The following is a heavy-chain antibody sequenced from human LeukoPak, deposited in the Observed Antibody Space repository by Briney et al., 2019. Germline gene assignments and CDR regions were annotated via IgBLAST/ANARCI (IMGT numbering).Heavy chain of an antibody. CDR1: GGTFSSYA. Sequence: SVKVSCKASGGTFSSYAISWVRQAPGQGLEWMGGIIPIFGTANYAQKFQGRVTITADESTCTAYMELSSLRSEDTAVYYCARAQGAYCGGDCYWSPDDAFDIWGQRTMVTVSS. CDR3: ARAQGAYCGGDCYWSPDDAFDI. D-gene: IGHD2-21*02. J-gene: IGHJ3*02. CDR2: IIPIFGTA. V-gene: IGHV1-69*13.